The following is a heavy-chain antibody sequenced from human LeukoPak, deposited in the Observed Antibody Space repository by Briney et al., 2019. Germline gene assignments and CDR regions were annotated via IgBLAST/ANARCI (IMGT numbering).Heavy chain of an antibody. J-gene: IGHJ4*02. Sequence: GGSLRLSCAASGFTFSNYNMNWVRQAPGKGLEWVSSITSGSSYIFYADSAKGRFTISRDNAKNSLYLHMNGLRAEDTALYYCARYSGTYRDYWGQGTLVTVSS. CDR1: GFTFSNYN. D-gene: IGHD1-26*01. V-gene: IGHV3-21*01. CDR2: ITSGSSYI. CDR3: ARYSGTYRDY.